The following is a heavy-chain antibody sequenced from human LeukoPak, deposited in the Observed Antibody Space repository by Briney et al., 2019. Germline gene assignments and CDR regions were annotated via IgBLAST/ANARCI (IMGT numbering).Heavy chain of an antibody. V-gene: IGHV4-38-2*02. CDR2: IYHSGST. D-gene: IGHD2-8*01. J-gene: IGHJ6*03. CDR1: GYSISSGYY. CDR3: ARDTEYCTNGVCYFNYMVV. Sequence: TSETLSLTCTVSGYSISSGYYWGWIRQPPGKGLEWIGSIYHSGSTYYNPSLKSRVTISVDTSKNQFSLKLSSVTAADTAVYYCARDTEYCTNGVCYFNYMVVWGKGTTVTISS.